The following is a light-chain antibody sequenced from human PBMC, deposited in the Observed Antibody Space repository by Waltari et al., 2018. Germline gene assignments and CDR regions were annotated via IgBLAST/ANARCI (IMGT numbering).Light chain of an antibody. CDR2: DVS. Sequence: QSARTQPASVVWSPGQSITIPLPGTSSHVCGYNDVSSYQQHPGKAPKLMIYDVSKRPSGVSNRFSGSKSGNTASLTISGLQAEDEADYYCCSYAGSSTFYVFGTGTKVTVL. CDR1: SSHVCGYND. V-gene: IGLV2-23*02. J-gene: IGLJ1*01. CDR3: CSYAGSSTFYV.